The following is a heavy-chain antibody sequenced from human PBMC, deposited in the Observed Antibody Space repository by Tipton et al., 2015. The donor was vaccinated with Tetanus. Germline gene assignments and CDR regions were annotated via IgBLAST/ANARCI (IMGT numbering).Heavy chain of an antibody. CDR3: ARGSTIKYPQGVGAHLIDY. J-gene: IGHJ4*02. CDR2: IYYSGST. D-gene: IGHD1-26*01. CDR1: GGSISSYY. V-gene: IGHV4-59*01. Sequence: TLSLTCTVSGGSISSYYWSWIRQPPGKGLEWIGYIYYSGSTNYNPSLKSRVTISVDTSKNQFSLKLSSVTAADTAVYYCARGSTIKYPQGVGAHLIDYWGQGTLVTVSS.